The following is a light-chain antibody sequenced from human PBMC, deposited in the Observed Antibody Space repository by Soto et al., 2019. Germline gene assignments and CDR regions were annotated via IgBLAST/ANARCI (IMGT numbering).Light chain of an antibody. CDR3: GTWDSSLSVGV. V-gene: IGLV1-51*01. J-gene: IGLJ1*01. CDR2: DND. CDR1: SSNIGSNF. Sequence: QSVLTQPPSVSAAPGQKVTISCSGSSSNIGSNFVSWYQQFPGTAPKLLIYDNDKRPSGITARFSGSNSGTSDTLGITVIQTGDEADYYCGTWDSSLSVGVFGTGTKVTV.